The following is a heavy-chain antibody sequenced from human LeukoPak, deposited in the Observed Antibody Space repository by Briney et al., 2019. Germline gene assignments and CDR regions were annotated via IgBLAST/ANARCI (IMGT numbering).Heavy chain of an antibody. D-gene: IGHD3-3*01. V-gene: IGHV3-23*01. Sequence: GGSLRLSCAASGFTVSSNYMNWDRQAPGKGLEWVSAISATGGSTYYADSVKGRFTISRDNSKNTLSLQMNSLRAEDTAVYYCAKDRSYDFWSGQANFDYWGQGMLVTVSS. J-gene: IGHJ4*02. CDR3: AKDRSYDFWSGQANFDY. CDR1: GFTVSSNY. CDR2: ISATGGST.